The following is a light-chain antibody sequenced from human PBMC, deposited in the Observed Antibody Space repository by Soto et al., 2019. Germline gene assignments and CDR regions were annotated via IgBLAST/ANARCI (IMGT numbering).Light chain of an antibody. V-gene: IGKV3-20*01. CDR2: GAS. CDR1: QSVSSSY. Sequence: EIVLTQSPGTLSLSPGERATLSCRASQSVSSSYLAWYQQKPGQAPRLLIYGASSRATGIPDRCSGSGSGTDFTLTISRLEPEDFAVYYCQQYGSAPFSFGPGTKVDI. CDR3: QQYGSAPFS. J-gene: IGKJ3*01.